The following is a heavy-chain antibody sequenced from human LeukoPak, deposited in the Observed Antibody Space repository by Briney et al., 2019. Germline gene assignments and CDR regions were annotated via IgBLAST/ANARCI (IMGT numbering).Heavy chain of an antibody. CDR1: GGSISSYY. CDR3: ARGFAARDLDY. D-gene: IGHD6-6*01. Sequence: SETLSLTCTVSGGSISSYYWSWIRQPPGKGREWIGYIYTSGSTNYNPSLKSRVTISVDASKNQFSLKLSSVTAADTAVYYCARGFAARDLDYWGQGTLVTVSS. J-gene: IGHJ4*02. CDR2: IYTSGST. V-gene: IGHV4-4*09.